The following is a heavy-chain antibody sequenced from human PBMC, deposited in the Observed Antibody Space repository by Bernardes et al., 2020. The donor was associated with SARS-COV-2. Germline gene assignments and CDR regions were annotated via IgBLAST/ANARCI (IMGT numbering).Heavy chain of an antibody. CDR3: ARDLHVQKYYSGIDV. Sequence: ASVKVSCKASGYSFNNYGITWVRQAPGQGLEWVGWISPSSGDTSNAQKVQGRVTMATDTSTSTASLELRSLGSDDTAIYYCARDLHVQKYYSGIDVWGQGTTVTVSS. V-gene: IGHV1-18*01. J-gene: IGHJ6*02. CDR1: GYSFNNYG. CDR2: ISPSSGDT.